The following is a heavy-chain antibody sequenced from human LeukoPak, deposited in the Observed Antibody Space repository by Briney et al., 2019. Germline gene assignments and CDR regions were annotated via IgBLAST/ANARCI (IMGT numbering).Heavy chain of an antibody. V-gene: IGHV1-2*02. CDR3: ARGAGYYNYYFDY. Sequence: ASVKVSCKASGYTFTAHHMHWVRQAPGQGLEWMGCINPNRGGTNYAQMFQGRVTMTRDTSINTVYMELISLRSDDTAVYYCARGAGYYNYYFDYWGQGVLVTVSS. CDR2: INPNRGGT. D-gene: IGHD3-9*01. J-gene: IGHJ4*02. CDR1: GYTFTAHH.